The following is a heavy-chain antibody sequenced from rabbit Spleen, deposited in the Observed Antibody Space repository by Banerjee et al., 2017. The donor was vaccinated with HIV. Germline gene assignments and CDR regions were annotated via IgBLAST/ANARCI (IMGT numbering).Heavy chain of an antibody. Sequence: QEQLVESGGGLVQPERSLTLTCTASGFAFNSGYDMCWVRQAPGKGLEWVACAYAGSSGSTYSATWAKGRFTISKTSSTTVTLQMTSLTAADTATYFCARDAGTSFSTYGMDLWGQGTLVTVS. J-gene: IGHJ6*01. CDR3: ARDAGTSFSTYGMDL. CDR1: GFAFNSGYD. CDR2: AYAGSSGST. D-gene: IGHD8-1*01. V-gene: IGHV1S45*01.